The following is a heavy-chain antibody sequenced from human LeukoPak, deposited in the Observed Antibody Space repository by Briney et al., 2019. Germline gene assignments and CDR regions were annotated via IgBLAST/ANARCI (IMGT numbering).Heavy chain of an antibody. Sequence: AASVQVSCKASGYSFRNYGLTWVRQVPGQGLEWMGWISGDNRDTDSAEKFQGRLTMTTDTSTSTAYMDLRSLRSDDTGIYYCARLIRAAALIDYWGQGTLVTVSS. CDR3: ARLIRAAALIDY. D-gene: IGHD6-13*01. CDR1: GYSFRNYG. V-gene: IGHV1-18*01. CDR2: ISGDNRDT. J-gene: IGHJ4*02.